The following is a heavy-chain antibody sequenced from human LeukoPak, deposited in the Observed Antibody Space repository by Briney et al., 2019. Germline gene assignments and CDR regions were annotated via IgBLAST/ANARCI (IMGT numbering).Heavy chain of an antibody. CDR2: VHGDGNNI. CDR3: ARARVGDPTDY. CDR1: GFSFSDSW. Sequence: GGSLRLSCVASGFSFSDSWMSWVRQAPGKGLVWVSRVHGDGNNIGYADSVKGRFTIFRDNAKNTLYLQMNSLRPDDTAVYYCARARVGDPTDYWGQGTLVTVSS. V-gene: IGHV3-74*01. J-gene: IGHJ4*02. D-gene: IGHD1-26*01.